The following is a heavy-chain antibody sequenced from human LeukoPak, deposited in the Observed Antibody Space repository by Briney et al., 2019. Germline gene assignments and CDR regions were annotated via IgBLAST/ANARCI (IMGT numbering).Heavy chain of an antibody. D-gene: IGHD4-17*01. J-gene: IGHJ4*02. CDR3: ARGRDDYGDYVLY. V-gene: IGHV3-21*01. CDR2: ISSSSYI. CDR1: GFTFSSYS. Sequence: MPGGSLRLSCAASGFTFSSYSMNWVRQAPGKGLEWVSSISSSSYIYYADSVKGRFTISRDNAKNSLYLQMNSLRAEDTAVYYCARGRDDYGDYVLYWGQGTLVTVSS.